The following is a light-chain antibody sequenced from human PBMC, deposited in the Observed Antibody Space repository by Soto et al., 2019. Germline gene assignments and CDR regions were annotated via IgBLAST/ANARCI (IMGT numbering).Light chain of an antibody. V-gene: IGKV3-15*01. CDR3: QQYNNWPWT. Sequence: EIVMTQSPAALSLSPGERATLSCRASQSVSSYLAWYQQKPGQAPRLLIYGASTRATGIPARFSGSGSVTEFTLTISSLQSEDFAVYYCQQYNNWPWTFGQGTKLEIK. J-gene: IGKJ2*01. CDR2: GAS. CDR1: QSVSSY.